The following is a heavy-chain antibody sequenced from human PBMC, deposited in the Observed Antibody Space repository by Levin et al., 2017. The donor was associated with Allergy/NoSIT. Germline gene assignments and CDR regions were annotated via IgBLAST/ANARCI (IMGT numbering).Heavy chain of an antibody. CDR1: GFTFSSYE. CDR2: ISSSGSTI. V-gene: IGHV3-48*03. D-gene: IGHD5-18*01. Sequence: GGSLRLSCAASGFTFSSYEMNWVRQVPGKGLEWISYISSSGSTIVYADAVKGRFTVSRDNAENSLFLQMNSLRSDDTAVYYCARDNKDASDGRPDYYYYGMDVWGQGTTVIVS. J-gene: IGHJ6*02. CDR3: ARDNKDASDGRPDYYYYGMDV.